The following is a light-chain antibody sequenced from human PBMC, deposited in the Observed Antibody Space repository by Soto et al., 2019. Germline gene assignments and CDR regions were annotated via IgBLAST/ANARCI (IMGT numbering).Light chain of an antibody. CDR2: DAS. J-gene: IGKJ1*01. V-gene: IGKV1-8*01. Sequence: IGLTHSPSSLSSSTLYRVSLSFMATQDIGTYLAWYQQIPGQAPKLLISDASNLPTGVPSRFSGSGSGTDFTLTISYLQSEDFGIYYCQQFYNYPLTFGQGTKVDIK. CDR3: QQFYNYPLT. CDR1: QDIGTY.